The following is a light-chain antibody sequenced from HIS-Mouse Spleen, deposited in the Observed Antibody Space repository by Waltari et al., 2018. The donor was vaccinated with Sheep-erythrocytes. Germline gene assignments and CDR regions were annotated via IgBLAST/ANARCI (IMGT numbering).Light chain of an antibody. Sequence: EIVLTQSPATLSLSPGERATLSCRASQSVSSYLAWYQQKPGQAPRRSIYDASNRATGIPARFSGSRSETDFTLTISSLEPEDFAFYYCQQRSNWYTFGQGTKLEIK. CDR2: DAS. CDR3: QQRSNWYT. J-gene: IGKJ2*01. CDR1: QSVSSY. V-gene: IGKV3-11*01.